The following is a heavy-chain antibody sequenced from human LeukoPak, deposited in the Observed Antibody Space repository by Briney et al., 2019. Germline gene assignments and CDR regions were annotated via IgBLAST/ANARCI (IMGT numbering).Heavy chain of an antibody. J-gene: IGHJ4*02. CDR3: ARQNGAGYYYYFDS. CDR2: ISSSSSSI. V-gene: IGHV3-48*01. CDR1: RFTFSSFS. D-gene: IGHD3-22*01. Sequence: GGSLRLSCVGSRFTFSSFSMNWVRQAPGKGQEWVSYISSSSSSIYYADSVKGRFTISRDNAKNSLYLEMNSLRAEDTAVYYCARQNGAGYYYYFDSWGQGTLVTVSS.